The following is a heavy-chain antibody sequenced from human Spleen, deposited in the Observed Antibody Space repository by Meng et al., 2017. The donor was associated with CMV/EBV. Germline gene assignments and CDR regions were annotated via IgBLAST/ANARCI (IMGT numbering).Heavy chain of an antibody. V-gene: IGHV1-46*01. Sequence: QVQLVPSGGEVKKPGASVKVSCKASEYTFTSYYMHWVRQAPGQGLEWMGIINPSGGSTSYAQKFQGRVTMTRDTSISTAYMELRSLRSDDTAVYYCARDSSGYDRPPFDYWGQGTLVTVSS. CDR1: EYTFTSYY. CDR3: ARDSSGYDRPPFDY. CDR2: INPSGGST. J-gene: IGHJ4*02. D-gene: IGHD5-12*01.